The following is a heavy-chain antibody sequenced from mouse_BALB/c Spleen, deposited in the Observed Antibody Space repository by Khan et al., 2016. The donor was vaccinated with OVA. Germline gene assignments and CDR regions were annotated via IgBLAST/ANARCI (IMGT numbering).Heavy chain of an antibody. Sequence: VQLKESGPGLVKPSQSLSLTCTVTGYSITRDYAWNWIRQFPGNKLEWMGYISNSGSTTYNPSLNSRISITRDTSKNRFFLQLNSVTTEDTATYYCSSELGRYYAMDYWGQGTSVTVSS. J-gene: IGHJ4*01. V-gene: IGHV3-2*02. CDR2: ISNSGST. CDR3: SSELGRYYAMDY. CDR1: GYSITRDYA. D-gene: IGHD4-1*01.